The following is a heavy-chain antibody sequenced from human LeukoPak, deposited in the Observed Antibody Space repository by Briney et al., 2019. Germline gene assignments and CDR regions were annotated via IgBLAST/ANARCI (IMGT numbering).Heavy chain of an antibody. J-gene: IGHJ3*02. Sequence: PGASVKVSCKVSGYTLTELSMHWVRQAPGKGLEWMGGFDPEDGETIYAQKFQGKVTMTEDTSTDTAYMELSSLRSEDTAVYYCATVSYSNYDAFDIWGQGTMVTVSS. CDR1: GYTLTELS. CDR3: ATVSYSNYDAFDI. D-gene: IGHD4-11*01. V-gene: IGHV1-24*01. CDR2: FDPEDGET.